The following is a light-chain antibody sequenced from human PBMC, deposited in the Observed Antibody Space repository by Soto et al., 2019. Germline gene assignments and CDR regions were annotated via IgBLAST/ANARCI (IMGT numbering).Light chain of an antibody. CDR2: GAS. J-gene: IGKJ5*01. V-gene: IGKV3D-20*02. Sequence: EIVMQKSRATLSVSPGARGTRSWRASQSVSSSYLAWYQQKPGQAPRILIYGASSRATGIPARFSGSGSGTDFTLTISRLEPEDFAVYYCQQSSNWPPRITVGEGKRLEIK. CDR3: QQSSNWPPRIT. CDR1: QSVSSSY.